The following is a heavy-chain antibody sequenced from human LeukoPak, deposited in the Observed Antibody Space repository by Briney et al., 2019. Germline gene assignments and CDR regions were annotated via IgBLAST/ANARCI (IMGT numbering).Heavy chain of an antibody. Sequence: ASVKVSCKASGYTFTGYYMHWVRQAPGQGFEWMGWINPNSGGTNYAQKFQGRVTMTRDTSISTAYMVLSRLRSDDTAVYYCARGIYDSSDFEYFQHWGQGTLVTVSS. CDR1: GYTFTGYY. CDR2: INPNSGGT. J-gene: IGHJ1*01. D-gene: IGHD3-22*01. CDR3: ARGIYDSSDFEYFQH. V-gene: IGHV1-2*02.